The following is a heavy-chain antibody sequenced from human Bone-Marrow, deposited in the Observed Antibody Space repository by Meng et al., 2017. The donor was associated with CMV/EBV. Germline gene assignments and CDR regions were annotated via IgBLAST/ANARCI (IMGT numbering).Heavy chain of an antibody. Sequence: LVKLSCKASGYTFTSYDINWVRQATGQGLEWMGWMNPNSGNTGYAQKFQGRVTITRNTSISTAYMELSSLRSEDTAVYYCARGSNDILTGYTYWGQGTLVTVSS. CDR3: ARGSNDILTGYTY. J-gene: IGHJ4*02. D-gene: IGHD3-9*01. CDR1: GYTFTSYD. CDR2: MNPNSGNT. V-gene: IGHV1-8*03.